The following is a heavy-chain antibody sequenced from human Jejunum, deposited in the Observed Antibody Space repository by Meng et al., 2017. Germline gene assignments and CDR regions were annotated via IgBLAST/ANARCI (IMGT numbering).Heavy chain of an antibody. CDR1: GFTFSKYW. CDR2: IASDGSRT. V-gene: IGHV3-74*01. Sequence: GGSLRLSCVASGFTFSKYWIHWIRQVRGKGLVWVSLIASDGSRTDYVDSVRGRFSISSDNAKSTLYLQMNSMSAEDSGVYYCSRDLWGHGAFDNWGQGTMVTVSS. CDR3: SRDLWGHGAFDN. D-gene: IGHD7-27*01. J-gene: IGHJ3*02.